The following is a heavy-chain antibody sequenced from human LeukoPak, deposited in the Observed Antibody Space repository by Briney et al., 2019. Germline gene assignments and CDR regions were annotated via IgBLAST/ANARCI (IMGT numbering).Heavy chain of an antibody. J-gene: IGHJ4*02. CDR1: GGSIRSYY. Sequence: PSETLSLTCYVSGGSIRSYYWNWIRQPAGKGLEWIGRIYSSGNTNYNPSLKSRVTMSVDTSKNQFSLKLSSVTAADTAVYYCARGVAVVPATHYYFDYWGQGSLVTVSS. CDR2: IYSSGNT. V-gene: IGHV4-4*07. D-gene: IGHD2-2*01. CDR3: ARGVAVVPATHYYFDY.